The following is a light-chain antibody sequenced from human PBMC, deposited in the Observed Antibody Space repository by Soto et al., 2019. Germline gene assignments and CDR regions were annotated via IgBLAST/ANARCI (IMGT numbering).Light chain of an antibody. CDR3: SSYAGSTVV. V-gene: IGLV2-8*01. J-gene: IGLJ2*01. Sequence: QSALTQPPSASGSPGQSVTISCIGTSSDVGGYNFVSWYQHHPGKAPKFMIYEVDKRPSGVPDRFSGPKSGNTASLTVSGLQPEDEADYYCSSYAGSTVVFGGGTKLTVL. CDR2: EVD. CDR1: SSDVGGYNF.